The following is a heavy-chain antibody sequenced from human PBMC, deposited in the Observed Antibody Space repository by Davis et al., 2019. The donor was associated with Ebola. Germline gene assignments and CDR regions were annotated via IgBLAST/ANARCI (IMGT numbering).Heavy chain of an antibody. V-gene: IGHV1-18*01. J-gene: IGHJ5*02. Sequence: AASVKVSCKASGYTFTNCGISWVRQAPGQGLEWMGWISGYNGNTNYAQKFQGRVTMTRNTSITTAYMEVSSLTSEDTAVYYCATAFDRRHYGSWFDPWGQGTPVTVSS. CDR1: GYTFTNCG. CDR3: ATAFDRRHYGSWFDP. D-gene: IGHD4-17*01. CDR2: ISGYNGNT.